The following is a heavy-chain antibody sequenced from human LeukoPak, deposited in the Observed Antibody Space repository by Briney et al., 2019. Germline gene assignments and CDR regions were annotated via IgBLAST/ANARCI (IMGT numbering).Heavy chain of an antibody. CDR1: GGTFSSYA. J-gene: IGHJ4*02. CDR2: IIPIFGTA. CDR3: ARAIYYYDSSGYTYYFDY. D-gene: IGHD3-22*01. Sequence: SVKVSCKASGGTFSSYAISWVRQAPGQGLEWMGGIIPIFGTANYAQKFQGRVTITADESTSTAYMELSSLRSEDTAVYYCARAIYYYDSSGYTYYFDYWGQGTLVTVSS. V-gene: IGHV1-69*13.